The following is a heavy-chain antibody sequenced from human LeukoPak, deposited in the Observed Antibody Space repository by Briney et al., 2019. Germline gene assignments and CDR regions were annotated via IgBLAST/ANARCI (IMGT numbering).Heavy chain of an antibody. Sequence: GGSLRLSCAASGFSLRAYDLIWVRQAPGKGLDWVSIINGGGDIMMYEDSVKGRFTISRDNSKNTFYLQMNSLRVEDTAVYYCAMRDRGYGLDIWGRGTMATVSS. CDR2: INGGGDIM. D-gene: IGHD3-10*01. J-gene: IGHJ3*02. V-gene: IGHV3-23*01. CDR1: GFSLRAYD. CDR3: AMRDRGYGLDI.